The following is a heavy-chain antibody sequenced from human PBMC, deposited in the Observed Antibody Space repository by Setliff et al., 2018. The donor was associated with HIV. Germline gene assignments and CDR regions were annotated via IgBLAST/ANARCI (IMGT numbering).Heavy chain of an antibody. J-gene: IGHJ6*03. CDR2: IYYSGST. CDR1: GGSVSSGSYY. Sequence: SETLSLTCTASGGSVSSGSYYWSWIRQPPGKGLEWIGYIYYSGSTNYNPSLKSRVTISVDTSKNQFSLKLSSVTAADTAVYYCARGDYYSYCMDVWGKGTTVTVSS. CDR3: ARGDYYSYCMDV. V-gene: IGHV4-61*01.